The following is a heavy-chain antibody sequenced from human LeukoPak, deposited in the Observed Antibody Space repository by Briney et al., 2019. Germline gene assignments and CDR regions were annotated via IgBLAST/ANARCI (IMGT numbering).Heavy chain of an antibody. D-gene: IGHD3-10*01. J-gene: IGHJ3*02. V-gene: IGHV4-34*01. CDR1: GGSFSGYY. Sequence: PSETLSLTCAVYGGSFSGYYWSWIRQPPGKGLEWIGEINHSGSTNYNPSLKSRVTISVDTSKNQFSLKLSSVTAADTAVYYCARDSPIWFGELVYAFDIWGQGTMVTVSS. CDR3: ARDSPIWFGELVYAFDI. CDR2: INHSGST.